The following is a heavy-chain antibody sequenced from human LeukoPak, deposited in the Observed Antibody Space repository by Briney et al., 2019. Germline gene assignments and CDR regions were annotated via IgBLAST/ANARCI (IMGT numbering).Heavy chain of an antibody. D-gene: IGHD2-2*01. Sequence: GGSLRLSCAASGFTFSSYAMSWVRQAPGKGLEWVSAISGSGGSTYYADSVKGRFTISRDNSKNTLYLQMNSLRAEDTAVYYCAKDHCSSTSCSPFDYWGQGTLVTVSS. CDR2: ISGSGGST. J-gene: IGHJ4*02. V-gene: IGHV3-23*01. CDR1: GFTFSSYA. CDR3: AKDHCSSTSCSPFDY.